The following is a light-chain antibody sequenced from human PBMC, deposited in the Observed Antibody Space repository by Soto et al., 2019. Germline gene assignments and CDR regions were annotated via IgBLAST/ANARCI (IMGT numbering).Light chain of an antibody. V-gene: IGLV4-69*01. CDR3: QTWGTGIWV. CDR1: SGHSSYA. J-gene: IGLJ3*02. Sequence: QLVLTQSPSASASLGASVKLTCTLSSGHSSYAIAWHQQQPEKGPRYLMKLNSDGSHSKGDGIPDRFSGSSSGAERYLTISSLQSEDEADDYGQTWGTGIWVVGGGTKLTVL. CDR2: LNSDGSH.